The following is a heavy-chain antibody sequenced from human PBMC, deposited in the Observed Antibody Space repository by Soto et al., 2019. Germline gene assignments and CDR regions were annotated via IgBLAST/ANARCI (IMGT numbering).Heavy chain of an antibody. CDR1: GFSLSASVVC. Sequence: QITLKESGPTLVKPTQTLTLTCTFSGFSLSASVVCLGWIRQPPGEALEWLALMYWKGVATYSPSLKNRLTITEQTSKNQVVLTMTNMDPGDTATYYCAHRRAAARHFYADYWGQGTLVIVSS. CDR3: AHRRAAARHFYADY. CDR2: MYWKGVA. V-gene: IGHV2-5*01. D-gene: IGHD6-6*01. J-gene: IGHJ4*02.